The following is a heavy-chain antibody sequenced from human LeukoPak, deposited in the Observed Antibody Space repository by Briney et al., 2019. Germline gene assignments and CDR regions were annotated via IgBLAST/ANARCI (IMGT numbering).Heavy chain of an antibody. CDR1: GFTFSNYA. Sequence: GGSLRLSCAASGFTFSNYAMSWVRQAPGKGLEWVSSISDSGGSTYYADSVKGRFTISRDNSKNTLYLQMNSLRAEDTAVYYCARGDYGSGSPYYYYYMDVWGKGTTVTISS. CDR2: ISDSGGST. J-gene: IGHJ6*03. V-gene: IGHV3-23*01. D-gene: IGHD3-10*01. CDR3: ARGDYGSGSPYYYYYMDV.